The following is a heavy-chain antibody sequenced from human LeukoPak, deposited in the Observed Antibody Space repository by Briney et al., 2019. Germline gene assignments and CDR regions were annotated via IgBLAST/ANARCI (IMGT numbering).Heavy chain of an antibody. J-gene: IGHJ4*02. D-gene: IGHD2-2*01. CDR2: INPNSGGT. CDR1: GYTFTGYY. CDR3: ASGTTDIVVVPATLRNYYFDY. Sequence: ASVKVSCKASGYTFTGYYLHWVQQAPGQGLEWMGWINPNSGGTKSTQKFQGRVTMTRDTSISTAYMELSRLRSDDTAVYYCASGTTDIVVVPATLRNYYFDYWGQGTLVTVSS. V-gene: IGHV1-2*02.